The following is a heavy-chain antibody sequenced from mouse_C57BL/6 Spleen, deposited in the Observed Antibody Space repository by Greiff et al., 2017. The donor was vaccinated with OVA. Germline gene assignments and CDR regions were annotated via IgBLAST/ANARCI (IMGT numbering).Heavy chain of an antibody. J-gene: IGHJ1*03. D-gene: IGHD1-1*01. V-gene: IGHV1-69*01. CDR2: IDPSDSYT. CDR1: GYTFTSYW. Sequence: VQLQQPGAELVMPGASVKLSCKASGYTFTSYWMHWVKQRPGQGLEWIGEIDPSDSYTNYNQKFKGKSTLTVDKSSSTAYMQLSSLTSEDSAVYYCARRAYYGSSYWYFDGWGTGTTVTVSS. CDR3: ARRAYYGSSYWYFDG.